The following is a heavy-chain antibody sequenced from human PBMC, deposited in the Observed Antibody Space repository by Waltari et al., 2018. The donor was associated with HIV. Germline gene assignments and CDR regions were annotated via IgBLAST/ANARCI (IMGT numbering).Heavy chain of an antibody. CDR2: IYYSGST. CDR1: GGSISSSRYY. V-gene: IGHV4-39*01. D-gene: IGHD3-10*01. Sequence: QLQLQESAPGLVKPSETSSLTCTVSGGSISSSRYYWGWLRQPPGKGLEWIGSIYYSGSTYYNPSLKSLVTISVDTSKNQFSLKLSSVTAADTAVYYCARSDVMVQGVIENYFDYWGQGTLVTVSS. CDR3: ARSDVMVQGVIENYFDY. J-gene: IGHJ4*02.